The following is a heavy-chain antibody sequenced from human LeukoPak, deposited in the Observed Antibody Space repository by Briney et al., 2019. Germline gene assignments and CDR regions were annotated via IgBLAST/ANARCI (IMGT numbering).Heavy chain of an antibody. CDR3: AADGYGGNYYFDY. CDR2: IIPIFGTA. D-gene: IGHD4-23*01. V-gene: IGHV1-69*05. CDR1: GGTFSSYA. J-gene: IGHJ4*02. Sequence: SVKVSCKASGGTFSSYAISWVRQAPGQGLKWMGGIIPIFGTANYAQKFQGRVTITTDESTSTAYMELSSLRSEDTAVYYCAADGYGGNYYFDYWGQGTLVTVSS.